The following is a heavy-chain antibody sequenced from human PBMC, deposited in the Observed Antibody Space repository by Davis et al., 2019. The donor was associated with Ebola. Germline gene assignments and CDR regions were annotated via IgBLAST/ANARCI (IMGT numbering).Heavy chain of an antibody. J-gene: IGHJ4*02. CDR1: GFTFSSYG. CDR3: AKEQLHWGRVGRYYFDY. V-gene: IGHV3-30*18. D-gene: IGHD5-24*01. Sequence: PGGSLRLSCAASGFTFSSYGMHWVRQAPGKGLEWVAVISYDGSNKYYADSVKGRFTISRDNSKNTLYLQMNSLRAEDTAVYYCAKEQLHWGRVGRYYFDYWSQGTLVTVSS. CDR2: ISYDGSNK.